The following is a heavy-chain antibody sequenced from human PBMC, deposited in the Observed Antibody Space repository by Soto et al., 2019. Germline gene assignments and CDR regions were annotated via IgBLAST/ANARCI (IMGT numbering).Heavy chain of an antibody. D-gene: IGHD4-17*01. V-gene: IGHV3-21*01. Sequence: EVQLVESGGGLVKPGGSLRLSCAASGFTFSSYSMNWVRQAPGKGLEWVSSISSSSSYIYYADSVKGRFTISRDNAKNSLYLQMNSLRAEDTAVYYCARVLRGDYVVFVSGMDVWGQGTTITFSS. J-gene: IGHJ6*02. CDR1: GFTFSSYS. CDR3: ARVLRGDYVVFVSGMDV. CDR2: ISSSSSYI.